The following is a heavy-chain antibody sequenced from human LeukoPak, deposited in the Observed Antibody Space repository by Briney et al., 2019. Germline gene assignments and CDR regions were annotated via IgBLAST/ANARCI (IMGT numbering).Heavy chain of an antibody. CDR2: ISNSGST. Sequence: SETLSLTCTVSGGSMSSSTYYWGWIRQPPGKRLEWIGSISNSGSTYYNPSLKSRVTISVDTSKNQFSLKLSSVTAADTAVYYCARHVLVAGTSSDYWGQGTLVTVSS. D-gene: IGHD2-8*02. J-gene: IGHJ4*02. CDR1: GGSMSSSTYY. CDR3: ARHVLVAGTSSDY. V-gene: IGHV4-39*01.